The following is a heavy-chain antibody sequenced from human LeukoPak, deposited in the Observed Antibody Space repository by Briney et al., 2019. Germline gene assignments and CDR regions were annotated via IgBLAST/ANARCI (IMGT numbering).Heavy chain of an antibody. Sequence: ASVKVSCKASGYTFTSYYMHWVRQAPGQGLEWMGIINPSGGSTSYAQKFQGRVTMTRDTSTSTVYMELSSLRSEDTAVYYCARSGRNHYDSSGYYVYWGQGTLVTVSS. CDR3: ARSGRNHYDSSGYYVY. J-gene: IGHJ4*02. CDR2: INPSGGST. V-gene: IGHV1-46*01. D-gene: IGHD3-22*01. CDR1: GYTFTSYY.